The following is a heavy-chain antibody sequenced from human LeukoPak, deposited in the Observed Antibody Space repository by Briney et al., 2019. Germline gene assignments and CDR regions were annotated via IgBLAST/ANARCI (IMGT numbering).Heavy chain of an antibody. CDR2: FYLDGST. Sequence: GGSLRLSCAASGFPVSSNYMSWVRQAPGKGLEWVSVFYLDGSTYYADSVKGRFTISRDNSKNTLYLQMNSLRAEDTAVYYCARGDGYNYWEYWGQGTLVT. CDR1: GFPVSSNY. J-gene: IGHJ4*02. V-gene: IGHV3-53*01. D-gene: IGHD5-24*01. CDR3: ARGDGYNYWEY.